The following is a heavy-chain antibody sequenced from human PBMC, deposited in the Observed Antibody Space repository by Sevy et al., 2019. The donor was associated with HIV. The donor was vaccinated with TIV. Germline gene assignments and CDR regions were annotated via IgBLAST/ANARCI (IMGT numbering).Heavy chain of an antibody. D-gene: IGHD3-22*01. Sequence: GGSLRLSCEASGFTFSTYWMTWIRQAPGKGLEWVANMNQDGSDKFYVDSVKGRFTISRDNAKKTLFLQMNSLRAEDTAMYFCTRDINPRCGDYYSDAFDIWGQGTMVTVSS. CDR1: GFTFSTYW. J-gene: IGHJ3*02. V-gene: IGHV3-7*01. CDR2: MNQDGSDK. CDR3: TRDINPRCGDYYSDAFDI.